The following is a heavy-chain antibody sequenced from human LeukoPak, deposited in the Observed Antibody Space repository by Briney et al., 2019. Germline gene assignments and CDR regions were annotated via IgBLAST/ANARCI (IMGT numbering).Heavy chain of an antibody. Sequence: SVKVSCKASGYTFTGFYMHWVRQAPGQGLEWMGRIIPILGIANYAQKFQGRVTITADKSTSTAYMELSSLRSEDTAVYYCARERAHYYYYDSSGYYSKDQYYFDYWGQGTLVTVSS. V-gene: IGHV1-69*04. CDR1: GYTFTGFY. CDR3: ARERAHYYYYDSSGYYSKDQYYFDY. J-gene: IGHJ4*02. D-gene: IGHD3-22*01. CDR2: IIPILGIA.